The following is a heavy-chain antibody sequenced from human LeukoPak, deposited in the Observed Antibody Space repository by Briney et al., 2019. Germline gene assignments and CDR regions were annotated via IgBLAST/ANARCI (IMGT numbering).Heavy chain of an antibody. D-gene: IGHD5-18*01. V-gene: IGHV3-53*01. Sequence: PGGSLRLSCAASGFTVSSNYMSWVRQAPGKGLEWVSVIYSGGSIYYADSVKGRFTISRDNSKNTLYLQTNSLRAEDTAVYYCARVAVPGAGYSYGTRDYWGQGTLVTVST. CDR3: ARVAVPGAGYSYGTRDY. CDR1: GFTVSSNY. CDR2: IYSGGSI. J-gene: IGHJ4*02.